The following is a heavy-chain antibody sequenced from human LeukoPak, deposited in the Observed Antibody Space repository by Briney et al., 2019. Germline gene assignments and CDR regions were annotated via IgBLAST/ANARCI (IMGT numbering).Heavy chain of an antibody. CDR2: IYYSGIT. CDR3: ARTVVIAAAGFDY. Sequence: SETLSLTCTVSGGSISSYYWSWIRQPPGKGLEWIGYIYYSGITNYNPSLKSRVTISVDTSKNQFSLKLSSVTAADTAVYYCARTVVIAAAGFDYWGQGTLVSVCS. D-gene: IGHD6-13*01. J-gene: IGHJ4*02. V-gene: IGHV4-59*08. CDR1: GGSISSYY.